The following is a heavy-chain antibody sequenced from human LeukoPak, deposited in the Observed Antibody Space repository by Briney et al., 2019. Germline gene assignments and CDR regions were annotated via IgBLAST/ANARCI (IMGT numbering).Heavy chain of an antibody. CDR3: ARGAYGDYDY. J-gene: IGHJ4*02. CDR2: ISARGDST. V-gene: IGHV3-23*01. D-gene: IGHD4-17*01. CDR1: GFTFSSYA. Sequence: GGSLTLSCAASGFTFSSYAVSWVRPAAGKGLEGVSAISARGDSTYYAESVEGRFTISRDNSKNTLYLQMNSLRGEDTALYYCARGAYGDYDYWGQGTLVTVSS.